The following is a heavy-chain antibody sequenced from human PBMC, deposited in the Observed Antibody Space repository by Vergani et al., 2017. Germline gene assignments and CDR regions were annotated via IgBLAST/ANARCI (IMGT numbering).Heavy chain of an antibody. V-gene: IGHV5-51*03. CDR2: IYPGDSET. D-gene: IGHD1-26*01. CDR3: ARRWEGGTYQYDAFDI. J-gene: IGHJ3*02. Sequence: EVQLVQSGAEVKKPGESLKISCKSSGYSFTNYWIGWVRQMPGKGLEWMGIIYPGDSETRYSPSFQGQVTISADKSISTAYLQWNSLKASDTAMYYCARRWEGGTYQYDAFDIWGQGAMVTVSS. CDR1: GYSFTNYW.